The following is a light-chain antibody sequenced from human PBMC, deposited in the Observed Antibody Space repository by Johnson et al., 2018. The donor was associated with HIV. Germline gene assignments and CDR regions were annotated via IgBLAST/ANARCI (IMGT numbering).Light chain of an antibody. J-gene: IGLJ1*01. V-gene: IGLV1-51*02. CDR2: ENT. CDR1: SSNIGNNY. CDR3: GTWDSSLSAALYV. Sequence: QPVLTQPPSVSAAPGQKVTISCSGSSSNIGNNYVSWYQQLPGTAPKLLIYENTKRPSGIPDRFSGSKSGTSATLGITGLQTGDEADYYCGTWDSSLSAALYVFGTGTKVTVL.